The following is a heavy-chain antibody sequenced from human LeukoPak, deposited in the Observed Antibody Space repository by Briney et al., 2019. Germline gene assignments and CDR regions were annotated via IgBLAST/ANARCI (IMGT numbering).Heavy chain of an antibody. CDR1: GFTFSSYA. CDR2: ISGSGGST. D-gene: IGHD3-3*01. V-gene: IGHV3-23*01. CDR3: AKRSGFLERAGFDY. J-gene: IGHJ4*02. Sequence: GGSLRLSCAASGFTFSSYAMSWVRQAPGKGLEWVSAISGSGGSTYYTDSVKGRFTISRDNSKNTLYLQMNSLRAEDTAVYYCAKRSGFLERAGFDYWGQGTLVTVSS.